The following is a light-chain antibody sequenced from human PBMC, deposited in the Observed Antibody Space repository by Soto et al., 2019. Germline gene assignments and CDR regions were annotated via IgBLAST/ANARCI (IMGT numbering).Light chain of an antibody. CDR2: AVS. V-gene: IGKV1-39*01. CDR1: QNIRNY. J-gene: IGKJ2*01. Sequence: DIQMTQSPSSLSASVGDRVTITCRASQNIRNYLNWYQQKPGDAPKLLIYAVSTLQGAVPSRFIVSGSGTNFTLTISSLQPEDFATYHCQHGHITPYTCGQGTRLEI. CDR3: QHGHITPYT.